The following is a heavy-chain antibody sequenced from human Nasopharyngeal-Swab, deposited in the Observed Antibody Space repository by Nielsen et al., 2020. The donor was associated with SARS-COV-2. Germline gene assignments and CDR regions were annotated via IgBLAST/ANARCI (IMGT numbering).Heavy chain of an antibody. CDR2: IYYTGDT. J-gene: IGHJ6*02. V-gene: IGHV4-59*01. CDR1: GGSINSLY. D-gene: IGHD5/OR15-5a*01. Sequence: SETLSLTCTVSGGSINSLYWNWTRQPPGKGLEWIGYIYYTGDTNYNPSLKSRVTISVDTSKNQFSLKLKSVTAADTAVYYCAIMKVGSTLVGMDVWGQGSTVTVSS. CDR3: AIMKVGSTLVGMDV.